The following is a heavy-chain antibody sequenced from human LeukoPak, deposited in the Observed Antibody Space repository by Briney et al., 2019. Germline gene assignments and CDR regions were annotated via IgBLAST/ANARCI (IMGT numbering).Heavy chain of an antibody. CDR2: IYCSASA. V-gene: IGHV4-59*01. D-gene: IGHD2-21*01. CDR1: GGSISRDY. Sequence: PSETLSLTCTVSGGSISRDYWSWIRQPPGKGLEWIGCIYCSASASRSPSLKSRLTISVDTSKSQFSLKLSSVTAADTAVYYCARGAYPNAFDIWGQGTMVTVSS. J-gene: IGHJ3*02. CDR3: ARGAYPNAFDI.